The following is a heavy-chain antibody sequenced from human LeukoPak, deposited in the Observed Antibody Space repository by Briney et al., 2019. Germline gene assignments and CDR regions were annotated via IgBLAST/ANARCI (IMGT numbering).Heavy chain of an antibody. J-gene: IGHJ3*02. CDR3: ARGGELRDAFDI. D-gene: IGHD1-7*01. Sequence: ASVKVSCKASGGTFSSYAISWVRQAPGQGLERMGGIIPIFGTANYAQKFQGRVTITADESTSTAYMELSSLRSEDTAVYYCARGGELRDAFDIWGQGTMVAVSS. V-gene: IGHV1-69*13. CDR2: IIPIFGTA. CDR1: GGTFSSYA.